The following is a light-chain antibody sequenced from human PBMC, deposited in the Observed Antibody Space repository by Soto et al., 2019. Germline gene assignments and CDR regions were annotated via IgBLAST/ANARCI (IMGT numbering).Light chain of an antibody. CDR1: SSDVGGYNY. Sequence: QSALTQPASVSGSPGQSITISCTGTSSDVGGYNYVSWYQQHPGKAPKLMISDVSDRPSGVSNRFSGFKCGNPASPTIYGIQAEDEDDYYCSSYTRSSTLSVFGTGTKLTVL. V-gene: IGLV2-14*03. CDR2: DVS. J-gene: IGLJ1*01. CDR3: SSYTRSSTLSV.